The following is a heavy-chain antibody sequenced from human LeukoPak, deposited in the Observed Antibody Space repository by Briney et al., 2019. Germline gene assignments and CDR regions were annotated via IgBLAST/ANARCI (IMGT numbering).Heavy chain of an antibody. D-gene: IGHD2/OR15-2a*01. Sequence: LRLSCAASGFTFSSYAMSWVRQAPGKGLEWIGHISYSGSTYYNPSPSLKSRLTISVDTSKTQFFLKLSSATAADTAVYFCARGNRTGSIWFDTWGQGTLVIVSS. J-gene: IGHJ5*02. CDR3: ARGNRTGSIWFDT. CDR2: ISYSGST. CDR1: GFTFSSYA. V-gene: IGHV4-31*02.